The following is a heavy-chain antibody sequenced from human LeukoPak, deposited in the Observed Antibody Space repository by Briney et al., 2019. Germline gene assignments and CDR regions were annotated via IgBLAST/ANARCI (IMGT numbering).Heavy chain of an antibody. J-gene: IGHJ3*02. D-gene: IGHD6-19*01. CDR3: ARVSGIAVAGNDAVDI. V-gene: IGHV1-18*01. CDR1: GYTFTSYG. Sequence: ASVKVSCKASGYTFTSYGISWVRQAPGQGLEWMGWISAYNGNTNYAQKLQGRVTMTTDTSTSTAYMELRSLRSDDTAVYYCARVSGIAVAGNDAVDIWGQGTMVTVSS. CDR2: ISAYNGNT.